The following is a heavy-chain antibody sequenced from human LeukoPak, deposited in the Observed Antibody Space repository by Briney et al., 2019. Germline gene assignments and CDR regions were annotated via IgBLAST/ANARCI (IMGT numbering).Heavy chain of an antibody. CDR2: INTNNGNT. CDR3: ARDFVVAVAAPNPYLRDY. D-gene: IGHD6-19*01. CDR1: GYIFTNYG. V-gene: IGHV1-18*01. Sequence: GASVKVSCKASGYIFTNYGLTWVRQAPGQGLEWMGWINTNNGNTNYAQKLQGRVTMTTDTSTSTAYMELRSLRSDDTAVYYCARDFVVAVAAPNPYLRDYWGQGTLVTVSS. J-gene: IGHJ4*02.